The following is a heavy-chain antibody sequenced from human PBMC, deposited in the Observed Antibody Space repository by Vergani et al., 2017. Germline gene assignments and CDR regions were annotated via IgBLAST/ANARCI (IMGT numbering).Heavy chain of an antibody. CDR3: ARGQLGSYEGMSEFDP. V-gene: IGHV3-74*01. CDR2: INSDGSST. J-gene: IGHJ5*02. Sequence: EVQLVESGGGLVQPGGSLRLSCAASGFTFSSYWMHWVRQAPGKGLVWVSRINSDGSSTSYADSVKGRFTISRDNAKNTLYLQMNSLRAEDTAVYYCARGQLGSYEGMSEFDPWGQGTLVTVSS. CDR1: GFTFSSYW. D-gene: IGHD1-26*01.